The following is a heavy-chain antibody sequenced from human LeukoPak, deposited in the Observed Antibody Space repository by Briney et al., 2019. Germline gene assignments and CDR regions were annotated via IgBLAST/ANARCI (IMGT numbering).Heavy chain of an antibody. CDR2: INHSGST. CDR1: GGSFSGYY. Sequence: SETLSLTCAVYGGSFSGYYWSWIRQPPGKGLEWIGEINHSGSTNYNPSLKSRVTISVDTSKNQFSLKLSSVTAADTAVYYCARSRDGYDYWGQGTLVTVSS. J-gene: IGHJ4*02. CDR3: ARSRDGYDY. V-gene: IGHV4-34*01. D-gene: IGHD5-12*01.